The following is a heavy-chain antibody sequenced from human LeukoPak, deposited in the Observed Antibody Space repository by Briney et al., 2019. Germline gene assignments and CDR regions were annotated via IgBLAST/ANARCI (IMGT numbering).Heavy chain of an antibody. V-gene: IGHV3-48*03. CDR3: AKGSYGDYVSPFDY. J-gene: IGHJ4*02. CDR2: ISSSGSTI. Sequence: PGGSLRLSCAASGFTFSAYAMNWIRQAPGKGLEWVSYISSSGSTIYYADSVKGRFTISRDNAKNTLYLQMNSLRAEDTAVYYCAKGSYGDYVSPFDYWGQGTLVTVSS. D-gene: IGHD4-17*01. CDR1: GFTFSAYA.